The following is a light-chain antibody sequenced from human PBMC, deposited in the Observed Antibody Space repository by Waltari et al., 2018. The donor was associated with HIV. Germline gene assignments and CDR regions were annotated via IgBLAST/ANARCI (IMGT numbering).Light chain of an antibody. V-gene: IGKV3-15*01. J-gene: IGKJ1*01. CDR3: QQYNNWPRT. Sequence: EVVMTQPPATLSVSPGAGATPSCRASQSVSSNLAWYQQKPGQVPRLLIYGASTRATGIPARFSGSGSGTEFTLTISSLQSEDFAVYYCQQYNNWPRTFGQGTKVEIK. CDR2: GAS. CDR1: QSVSSN.